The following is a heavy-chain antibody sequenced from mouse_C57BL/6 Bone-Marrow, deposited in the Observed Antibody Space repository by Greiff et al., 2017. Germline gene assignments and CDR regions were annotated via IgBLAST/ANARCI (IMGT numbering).Heavy chain of an antibody. CDR3: TGPY. CDR1: GYTFTDYE. V-gene: IGHV1-15*01. J-gene: IGHJ2*01. Sequence: LQESGAELVRPGASVTLSCKASGYTFTDYEMHWVKQTPVHGLDWIGAIDPETGGTAYNQKFKGKAILTADKSSSTAYMELRSLTSEDSAVYYCTGPYWGQGTTLTVSS. CDR2: IDPETGGT.